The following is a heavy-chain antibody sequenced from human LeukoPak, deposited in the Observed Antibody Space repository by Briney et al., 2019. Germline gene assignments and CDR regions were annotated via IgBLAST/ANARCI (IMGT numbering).Heavy chain of an antibody. CDR1: GFTFSSFW. Sequence: PGGSLRLSGAASGFTFSSFWMHWVRQAPGKGPVWVSRIRSDGSSTSYADSVKGRFTISRDNAKNTLYLQMNNLRAEDTAVYYCAREQGYYSVPGYWGQGTLVTVSS. CDR3: AREQGYYSVPGY. J-gene: IGHJ4*02. D-gene: IGHD3-22*01. V-gene: IGHV3-74*01. CDR2: IRSDGSST.